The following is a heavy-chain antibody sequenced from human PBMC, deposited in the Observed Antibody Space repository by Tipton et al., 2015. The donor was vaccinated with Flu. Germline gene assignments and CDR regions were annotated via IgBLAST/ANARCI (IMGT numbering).Heavy chain of an antibody. CDR3: ARARAPYYFYAMDV. J-gene: IGHJ6*02. Sequence: TLSLTCTVSGGSISSYYWSWIRQPPGKGLEWIGYIYYSGSTNYNPSLKSRVTISVDTSKNQFSLKLSSVTAADTAVYYCARARAPYYFYAMDVWGQGTSVTVSS. V-gene: IGHV4-59*01. CDR1: GGSISSYY. CDR2: IYYSGST.